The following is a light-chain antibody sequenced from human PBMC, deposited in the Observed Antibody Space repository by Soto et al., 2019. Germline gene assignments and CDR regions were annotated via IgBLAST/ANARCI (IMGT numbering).Light chain of an antibody. Sequence: QSALTQPPSASGSPGQSVTISCTGTINDVGGYNYVSWYQHYPGEAPKLMIYEVVKRPSGVPDHFSGSKSGNTASLTVSGLQAEDEADYYCCSYAGHTNVLFGGGTQLTVL. J-gene: IGLJ2*01. V-gene: IGLV2-8*01. CDR2: EVV. CDR1: INDVGGYNY. CDR3: CSYAGHTNVL.